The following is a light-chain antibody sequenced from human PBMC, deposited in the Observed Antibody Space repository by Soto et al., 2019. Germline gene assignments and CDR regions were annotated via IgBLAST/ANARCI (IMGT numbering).Light chain of an antibody. CDR1: QSINTW. V-gene: IGKV1-5*01. J-gene: IGKJ1*01. CDR3: QHYNTYSVT. CDR2: DAS. Sequence: DIPMTQSPSTLSASVGDRVTITCRASQSINTWLAWYQQKPGRAPNLLIYDASSLESGVPVRFSGSGSGTEFTLTITSLQPGDFATYYCQHYNTYSVTFGQGTKVEIK.